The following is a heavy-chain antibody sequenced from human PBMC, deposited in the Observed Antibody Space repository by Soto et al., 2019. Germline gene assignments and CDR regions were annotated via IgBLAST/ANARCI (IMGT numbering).Heavy chain of an antibody. CDR2: VSSTGTSP. CDR3: AKARPSGGYYYVEAFDV. V-gene: IGHV3-23*01. J-gene: IGHJ3*01. CDR1: GFTFSNYA. Sequence: GGSLRLSCSASGFTFSNYAMSWVRQSPGKGLEWVSGVSSTGTSPYYAGSVQGRFTISRDNSKNMFYLQMKSLRAEDTAIYYCAKARPSGGYYYVEAFDVWGQGTMVTVSS. D-gene: IGHD3-22*01.